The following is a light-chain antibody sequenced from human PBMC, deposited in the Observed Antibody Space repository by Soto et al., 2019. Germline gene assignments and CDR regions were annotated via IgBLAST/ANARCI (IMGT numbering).Light chain of an antibody. CDR3: QQYDNVGIT. CDR1: RDIRYH. Sequence: DVQMTQSPSSLSASVGDRITISCQASRDIRYHLNWYQQLPGKAPTVLIYDASNLLTGVRSRFSGRGSGTDFTITISRLQPEDVGTYYCQQYDNVGITFGPGTRL. CDR2: DAS. V-gene: IGKV1-33*01. J-gene: IGKJ5*01.